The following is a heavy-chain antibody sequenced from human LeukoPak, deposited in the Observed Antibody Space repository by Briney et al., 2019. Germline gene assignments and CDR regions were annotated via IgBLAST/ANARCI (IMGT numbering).Heavy chain of an antibody. Sequence: SETLSLTCTVSGGSISSHYWSWIRQPPGKGLEWIGYIYYSGSTNYNPSLKSRVTISVDTSKNQFSLKLSSVTAADTAVYYCARAASGDSSGYYYVLFADWGQGTLVTVSS. V-gene: IGHV4-59*11. CDR3: ARAASGDSSGYYYVLFAD. CDR1: GGSISSHY. D-gene: IGHD3-22*01. CDR2: IYYSGST. J-gene: IGHJ4*02.